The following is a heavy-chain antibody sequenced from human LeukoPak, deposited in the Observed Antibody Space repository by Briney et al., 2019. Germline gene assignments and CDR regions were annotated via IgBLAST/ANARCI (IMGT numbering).Heavy chain of an antibody. V-gene: IGHV3-23*01. D-gene: IGHD5-18*01. J-gene: IGHJ4*02. CDR2: ISGGGCSK. CDR1: GFTFSNYA. Sequence: PGGSLRLSCAASGFTFSNYAVSWIRHAPGKGLEWVSHISGGGCSKYYADSVKGRFTLSRDYSRDTLYLQMDSLRAEDTAVYYCAKADTSMVRRYYFDYWGQGALVTVSS. CDR3: AKADTSMVRRYYFDY.